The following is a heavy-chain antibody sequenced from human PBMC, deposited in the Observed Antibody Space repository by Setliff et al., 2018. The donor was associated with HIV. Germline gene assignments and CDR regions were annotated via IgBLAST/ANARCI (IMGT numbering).Heavy chain of an antibody. CDR1: GHTFTSYD. CDR2: MNPNSGNT. CDR3: ARGGDYLGIPSYYYYYMDV. V-gene: IGHV1-8*02. Sequence: ASVKVSCKASGHTFTSYDIYWMRQATGQGLEWMGWMNPNSGNTGYAQEFQGRVTMTRDTSISTAYMELSSLRSEDTAVYYCARGGDYLGIPSYYYYYMDVWGKGTTVTVSS. J-gene: IGHJ6*03. D-gene: IGHD4-17*01.